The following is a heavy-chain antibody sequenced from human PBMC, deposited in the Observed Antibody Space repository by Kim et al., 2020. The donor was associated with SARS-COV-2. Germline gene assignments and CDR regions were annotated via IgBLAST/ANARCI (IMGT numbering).Heavy chain of an antibody. CDR1: GFTFSSYW. CDR2: IKQDGSEK. D-gene: IGHD6-13*01. CDR3: ARESSSWGPFDY. J-gene: IGHJ4*02. Sequence: GGSLRLSCAASGFTFSSYWMNWVRQAPGKGLEWVANIKQDGSEKYYMDSVKGRFTISRDSAKNSLYLQMNSLRAEDTAVYYCARESSSWGPFDYWGQGTLVTVSS. V-gene: IGHV3-7*01.